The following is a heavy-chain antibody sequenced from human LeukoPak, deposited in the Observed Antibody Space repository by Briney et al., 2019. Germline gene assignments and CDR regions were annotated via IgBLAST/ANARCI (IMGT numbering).Heavy chain of an antibody. V-gene: IGHV3-23*01. J-gene: IGHJ5*02. CDR2: IGSGADL. Sequence: PWGSLRLSCVGSGFAFGVHAMSWVRQAPGKGPEWVATIGSGADLFYAESVKGGFTISRDDPRNTVWLQMNSLRAEDTALYYCAKDWTPHNRVYDCLDAWGQGTQGTVS. CDR3: AKDWTPHNRVYDCLDA. D-gene: IGHD3-16*01. CDR1: GFAFGVHA.